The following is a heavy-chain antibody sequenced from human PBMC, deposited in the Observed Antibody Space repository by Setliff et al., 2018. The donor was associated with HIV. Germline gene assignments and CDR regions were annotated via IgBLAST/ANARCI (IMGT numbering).Heavy chain of an antibody. CDR1: GYSISIGYY. CDR2: IYHRGIT. J-gene: IGHJ6*03. CDR3: SRYYFGLASRNFYQFMDV. V-gene: IGHV4-38-2*01. D-gene: IGHD3-10*01. Sequence: PSETLSLTCAVSGYSISIGYYWGWIRQAPGKGLEWIGNIYHRGITYSNPSLKSRVTISVDTSKNQFSLRLSSVTAADTAVYYCSRYYFGLASRNFYQFMDVWGKGTTVTVSS.